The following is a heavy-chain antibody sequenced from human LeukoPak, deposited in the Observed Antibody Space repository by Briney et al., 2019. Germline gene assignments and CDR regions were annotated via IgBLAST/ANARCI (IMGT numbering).Heavy chain of an antibody. J-gene: IGHJ4*02. D-gene: IGHD3-10*01. Sequence: GGSLRLSCAASGFTFSSYAMHWVRQAPGKGLEWVSAISGSGGSTYYADSVKGRFTISRDDSKNTLYLQMNSLRAEDTAVYYCAKVKDGGSGSYYSAFDYWGQGTLVTVPS. CDR2: ISGSGGST. CDR1: GFTFSSYA. V-gene: IGHV3-23*01. CDR3: AKVKDGGSGSYYSAFDY.